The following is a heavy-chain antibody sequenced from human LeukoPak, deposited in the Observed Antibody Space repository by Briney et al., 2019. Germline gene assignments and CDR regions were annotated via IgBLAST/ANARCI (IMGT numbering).Heavy chain of an antibody. J-gene: IGHJ4*02. CDR2: MFYSGST. D-gene: IGHD6-13*01. Sequence: SETLSLTCTVSGGSISNSDYYWGWIRQPPGKGLEWIGSMFYSGSTHYNPSLKSRVTISVDTSKNQFSLKLSSVTAADTAVYSCARGKRTYGNSWPYYYDYWGQGTLVTVSS. CDR1: GGSISNSDYY. CDR3: ARGKRTYGNSWPYYYDY. V-gene: IGHV4-39*01.